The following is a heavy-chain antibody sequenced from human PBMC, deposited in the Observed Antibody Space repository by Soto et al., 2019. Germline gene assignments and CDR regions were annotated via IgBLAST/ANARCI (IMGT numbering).Heavy chain of an antibody. V-gene: IGHV3-23*01. CDR3: ARDLGYYDSSGYFDY. CDR2: ISGSGGST. D-gene: IGHD3-22*01. Sequence: GGSLRLSCAASGLTFSSDATSWVRQAPGKGLEWVSAISGSGGSTYYADSVKGRFTISRDNAKNSLYLQMNSLRAEDTAVYYCARDLGYYDSSGYFDYLGQGT. CDR1: GLTFSSDA. J-gene: IGHJ4*02.